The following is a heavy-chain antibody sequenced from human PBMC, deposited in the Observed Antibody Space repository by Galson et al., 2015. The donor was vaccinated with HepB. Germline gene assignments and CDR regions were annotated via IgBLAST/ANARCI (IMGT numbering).Heavy chain of an antibody. D-gene: IGHD3-10*01. V-gene: IGHV3-33*08. Sequence: SLRLSCAASGFTFSSYGVHWVRQAPGKGLEWVAVIWYDGNNKYYADSVKGRFTISRDNSKNTLYLRMNSLRVEDTAVYYCARSDYYGSGTTEYWGQGILVTVSS. CDR2: IWYDGNNK. CDR3: ARSDYYGSGTTEY. J-gene: IGHJ4*02. CDR1: GFTFSSYG.